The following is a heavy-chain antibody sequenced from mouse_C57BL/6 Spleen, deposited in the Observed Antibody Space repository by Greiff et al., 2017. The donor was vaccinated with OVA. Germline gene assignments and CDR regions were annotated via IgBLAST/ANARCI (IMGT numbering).Heavy chain of an antibody. D-gene: IGHD4-1*01. Sequence: EVKLMESEGGLVQPGSSMKLSCTASGFTFSDYYMAWVRQVPEKGLEWVANINYDGSSTYYLDSLKSRFIISRDNAKNILYLQMSSLKSEDTATYYCAREAGTKVYFDYWGQGTTLTVSS. CDR2: INYDGSST. CDR3: AREAGTKVYFDY. J-gene: IGHJ2*01. CDR1: GFTFSDYY. V-gene: IGHV5-16*01.